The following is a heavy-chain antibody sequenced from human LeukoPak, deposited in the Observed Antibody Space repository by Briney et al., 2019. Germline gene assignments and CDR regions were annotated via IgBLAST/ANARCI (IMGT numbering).Heavy chain of an antibody. CDR1: GGSINSNNYY. CDR2: IYSSGSA. V-gene: IGHV4-39*01. CDR3: QSRYLEWLLEY. D-gene: IGHD3-3*01. J-gene: IGHJ4*02. Sequence: SETLSLTCTVSGGSINSNNYYWGWIRQPPRKGLEWIGSIYSSGSAYYNPSLKSRVTISVDTSKNQFSLRLSSVTAADTAVYYCQSRYLEWLLEYWGQGTLVTVSS.